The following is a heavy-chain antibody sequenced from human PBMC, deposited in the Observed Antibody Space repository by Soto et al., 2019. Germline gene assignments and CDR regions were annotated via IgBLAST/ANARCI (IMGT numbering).Heavy chain of an antibody. J-gene: IGHJ4*02. Sequence: QTGGSLRLSCSASGFTFSSYAMHWVRQAPGKGLEYVSAISSNGGSTYYADSVKGRFTISRDNSKNTLYLQMSSLRAEDTAVYYCARDPSIVATIYFDYWGQGTLVTVSS. D-gene: IGHD5-12*01. V-gene: IGHV3-64D*06. CDR2: ISSNGGST. CDR1: GFTFSSYA. CDR3: ARDPSIVATIYFDY.